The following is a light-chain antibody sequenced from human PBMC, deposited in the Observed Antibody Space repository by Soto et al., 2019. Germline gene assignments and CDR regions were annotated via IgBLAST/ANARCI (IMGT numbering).Light chain of an antibody. CDR1: QSVSIN. CDR2: GAS. Sequence: IIMSNSPATLSVYTSERATFSCRASQSVSINLAWFQQKPGQAPRLLIYGASTRATGIPARFSGSGSGTEFTLTISSLQSEDFAVYYCQQCKDWPLTFCQGTKVDI. V-gene: IGKV3-15*01. CDR3: QQCKDWPLT. J-gene: IGKJ4*01.